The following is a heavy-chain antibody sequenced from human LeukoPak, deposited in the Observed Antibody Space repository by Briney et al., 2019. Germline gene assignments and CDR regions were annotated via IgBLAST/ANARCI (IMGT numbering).Heavy chain of an antibody. CDR3: ARSYGDYGMTFDY. CDR2: IYTSGST. J-gene: IGHJ4*02. V-gene: IGHV4-61*02. Sequence: SQTLSLTCTVSGGSISSGSYYWSWIRQPPGKGLEWIGRIYTSGSTNYNPSLKSRVTISVDTSKNQFSLKLSSVTAADTAVYYCARSYGDYGMTFDYWGQGTLVTVSS. D-gene: IGHD4-17*01. CDR1: GGSISSGSYY.